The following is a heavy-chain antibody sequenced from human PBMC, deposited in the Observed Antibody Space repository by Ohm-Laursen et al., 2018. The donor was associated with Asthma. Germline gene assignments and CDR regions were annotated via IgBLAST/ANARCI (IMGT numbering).Heavy chain of an antibody. V-gene: IGHV3-21*01. Sequence: SLRLSCTASGFTFSSYSMNWVRQAPGKGLEWVSSTSSDRSDIFYADSVKGRFTISRDNSKNTLYLQMNSLRAEDTAVYYCAREDLAVAGQDYWGQGTLVTVSS. CDR3: AREDLAVAGQDY. D-gene: IGHD6-19*01. CDR1: GFTFSSYS. CDR2: TSSDRSDI. J-gene: IGHJ4*02.